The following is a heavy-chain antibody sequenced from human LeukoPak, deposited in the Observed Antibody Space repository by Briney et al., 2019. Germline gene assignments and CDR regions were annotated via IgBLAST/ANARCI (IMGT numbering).Heavy chain of an antibody. D-gene: IGHD6-19*01. CDR2: IYAGGTK. CDR3: ARDSSGWYDH. V-gene: IGHV3-53*01. CDR1: GFTVSTNY. J-gene: IGHJ5*02. Sequence: PGGSLRLSCAASGFTVSTNYMSWVRQAPGRGLEWVSVIYAGGTKYYADSVRGRFTISGDNSKNTLYLQMNSLRDEDTAVYYCARDSSGWYDHWGQGTLVTVSS.